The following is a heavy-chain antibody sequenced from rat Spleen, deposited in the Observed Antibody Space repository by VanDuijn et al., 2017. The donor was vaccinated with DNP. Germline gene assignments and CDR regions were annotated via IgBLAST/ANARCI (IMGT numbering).Heavy chain of an antibody. J-gene: IGHJ2*01. V-gene: IGHV5-29*01. CDR2: ISHDGSST. Sequence: EVQVVESGGGLVQPGRSLKLSCAASGITLSNYGMAWVRQAPKKGLEWVATISHDGSSTNYRDSVKGRFTCSRDNAKSTLYLQIDSLRSEDTATYYCARPDYWGQGVMVTVSS. CDR3: ARPDY. CDR1: GITLSNYG.